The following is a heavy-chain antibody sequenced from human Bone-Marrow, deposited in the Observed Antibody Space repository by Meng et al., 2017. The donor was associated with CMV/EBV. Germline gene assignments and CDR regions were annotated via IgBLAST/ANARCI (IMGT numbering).Heavy chain of an antibody. CDR1: GYTFTSYD. Sequence: ASVKVSCKASGYTFTSYDINWVRQATGQGLEWMGWISAYNGNTNYAQKLQGRVTMTTDTSTSTAYMELRSLRSDDTAVYYCARGAYQLLYYLSDYYYYGMDVWGQGTTVTVPS. CDR3: ARGAYQLLYYLSDYYYYGMDV. V-gene: IGHV1-18*01. J-gene: IGHJ6*02. CDR2: ISAYNGNT. D-gene: IGHD2-2*02.